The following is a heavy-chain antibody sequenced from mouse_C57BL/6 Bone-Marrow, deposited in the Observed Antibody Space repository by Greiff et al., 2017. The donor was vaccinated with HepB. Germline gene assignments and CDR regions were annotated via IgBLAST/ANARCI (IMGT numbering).Heavy chain of an antibody. CDR3: ARSYGSFYAMDY. V-gene: IGHV14-3*01. CDR1: GFNIKNTY. CDR2: IGPANGNT. J-gene: IGHJ4*01. Sequence: VQLQQSVAELVRPGASVKLSCTASGFNIKNTYMPWVKQRPEQGLEWIGSIGPANGNTKYAPKFQGKATISADTSSNTAYLQLSSLTSEDTAIYYCARSYGSFYAMDYWGQGTSVTVSS. D-gene: IGHD1-1*01.